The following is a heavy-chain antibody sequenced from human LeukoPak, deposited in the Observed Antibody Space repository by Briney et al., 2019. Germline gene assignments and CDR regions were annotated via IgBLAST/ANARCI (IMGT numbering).Heavy chain of an antibody. Sequence: GGSLRLSCAASGFTFRRFWMNWVRQAPGRGLEWVANIDQSGGRNNYVDSVKGRFTISRDNAKNSLFLEMSSLRADDTAVYFCARDVEGGTFDIWGQGTTVTVSS. CDR1: GFTFRRFW. J-gene: IGHJ3*02. CDR3: ARDVEGGTFDI. CDR2: IDQSGGRN. D-gene: IGHD3-16*01. V-gene: IGHV3-7*05.